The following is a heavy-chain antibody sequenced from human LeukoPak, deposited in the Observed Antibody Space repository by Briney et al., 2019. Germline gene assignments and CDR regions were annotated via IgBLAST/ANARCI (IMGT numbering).Heavy chain of an antibody. CDR2: ISSTSSYI. CDR3: ARGSSAFWTPYMDA. V-gene: IGHV3-21*01. CDR1: GFSFNTYT. J-gene: IGHJ6*03. D-gene: IGHD3/OR15-3a*01. Sequence: GGSLRLSCAASGFSFNTYTMNWVRQDPGKGLEWVSSISSTSSYIYYANSVKGRFSISRDNAKNSLYLQMNSLRAEDTAVYYCARGSSAFWTPYMDAWGKGTTVTVSS.